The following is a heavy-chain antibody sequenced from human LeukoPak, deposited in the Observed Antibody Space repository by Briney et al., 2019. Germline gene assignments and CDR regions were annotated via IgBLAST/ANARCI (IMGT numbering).Heavy chain of an antibody. Sequence: SETLSLTCTVSGYSISSGYYWGWIRQPPGKGLEWIGSIYHSGSTYYNPSLKSRVTISVDTSKNQFSLKLSSVTAADTAVYYCARGRGRYFDWSYFDYWGQGTLVTVSS. V-gene: IGHV4-38-2*02. J-gene: IGHJ4*02. CDR1: GYSISSGYY. D-gene: IGHD3-9*01. CDR2: IYHSGST. CDR3: ARGRGRYFDWSYFDY.